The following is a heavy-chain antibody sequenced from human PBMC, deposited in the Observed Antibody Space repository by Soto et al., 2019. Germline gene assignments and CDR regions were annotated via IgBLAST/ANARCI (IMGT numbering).Heavy chain of an antibody. V-gene: IGHV4-31*03. CDR1: GGSISSGGYY. D-gene: IGHD4-17*01. J-gene: IGHJ3*02. Sequence: SETLSLTCTVSGGSISSGGYYWSWIRQHPGKGLEWIGYIYYSGSTYYNPSLKSRVTISVDTSKNQFSLKLSSVTAADTAVYYCAREAATTTVTVHDAFDIWGQGTMVTVSS. CDR2: IYYSGST. CDR3: AREAATTTVTVHDAFDI.